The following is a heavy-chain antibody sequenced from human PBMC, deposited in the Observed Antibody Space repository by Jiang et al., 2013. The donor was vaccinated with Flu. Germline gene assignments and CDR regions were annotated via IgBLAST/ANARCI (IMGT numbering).Heavy chain of an antibody. CDR2: IIPILGIA. D-gene: IGHD5-12*01. V-gene: IGHV1-69*04. Sequence: SGAEVKKPGSSVKVSCKASGGTFSSYAISWVRQAPGQGLEWMGRIIPILGIANYAQKFQGRVTITADKSTSTAYMELSSLRSEDTAVYYCARDKAGSGYDRYYYYYGMDVWGKGTTVTVSS. J-gene: IGHJ6*04. CDR1: GGTFSSYA. CDR3: ARDKAGSGYDRYYYYYGMDV.